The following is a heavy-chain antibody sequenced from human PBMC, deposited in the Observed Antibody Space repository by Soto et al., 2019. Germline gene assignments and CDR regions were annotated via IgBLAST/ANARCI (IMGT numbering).Heavy chain of an antibody. Sequence: GASVKASCKASGYTFTSYAMHWVRQATGQRFEWMGWINAGNGNTKYSQKFQGRVTMSVDRSINTAYLEWSSLKASDSAMYYCARLTLAQDSSGYYIFDYWGLGTLVTVSS. J-gene: IGHJ4*02. CDR1: GYTFTSYA. CDR2: INAGNGNT. D-gene: IGHD3-22*01. CDR3: ARLTLAQDSSGYYIFDY. V-gene: IGHV1-3*01.